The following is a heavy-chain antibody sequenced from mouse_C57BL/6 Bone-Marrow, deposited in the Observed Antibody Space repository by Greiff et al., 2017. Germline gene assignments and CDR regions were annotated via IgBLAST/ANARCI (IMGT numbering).Heavy chain of an antibody. Sequence: DVQLQESGPGLVKPSQSLSLPCSVTGYSITSGYYWNWIRQFPGNKLEWMGYISYDGSYNYNPSPKNRISITRDTSKNQFFLKLNSVTTEDTATYYCAREWIYYYGGFAYWGQGTLVTVSA. D-gene: IGHD1-1*01. CDR2: ISYDGSY. J-gene: IGHJ3*01. CDR1: GYSITSGYY. V-gene: IGHV3-6*01. CDR3: AREWIYYYGGFAY.